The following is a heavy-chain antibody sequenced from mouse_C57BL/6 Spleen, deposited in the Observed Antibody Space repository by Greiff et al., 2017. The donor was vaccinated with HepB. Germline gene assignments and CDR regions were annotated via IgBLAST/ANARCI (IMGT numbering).Heavy chain of an antibody. CDR3: ARDYYGSSYEDAMDY. CDR2: IYPGDGDT. J-gene: IGHJ4*01. Sequence: QVQLKQSGPEPLKPGASVKISCKASGYAFSSSWMNWVKQRPGKGLEWIGRIYPGDGDTNYNGKFKGKATLTADKSSSTAYMQLSSLTSEDSAVYFCARDYYGSSYEDAMDYWGQGTSVTVSS. CDR1: GYAFSSSW. D-gene: IGHD1-1*01. V-gene: IGHV1-82*01.